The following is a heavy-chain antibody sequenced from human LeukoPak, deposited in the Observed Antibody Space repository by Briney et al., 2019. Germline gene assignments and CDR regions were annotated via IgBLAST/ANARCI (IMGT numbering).Heavy chain of an antibody. V-gene: IGHV4-59*12. CDR3: ARKTYYYDSSGEDGGPAFDI. J-gene: IGHJ3*02. D-gene: IGHD3-22*01. CDR1: GDSISSYY. CDR2: IYYSGST. Sequence: SETLSLTCTVSGDSISSYYWSWIRQPPGKGLEWIGYIYYSGSTNYNPSLKSRVTILVDTSKNQFSLKLSSVTAADTAVYYCARKTYYYDSSGEDGGPAFDIWGQGTMVTVSS.